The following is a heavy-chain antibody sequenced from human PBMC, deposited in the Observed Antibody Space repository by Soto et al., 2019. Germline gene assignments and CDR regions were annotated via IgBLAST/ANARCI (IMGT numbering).Heavy chain of an antibody. V-gene: IGHV3-30*18. CDR2: MSYAGTYK. CDR3: AKEMYPRTVLDSSSPWGDY. J-gene: IGHJ4*02. D-gene: IGHD6-6*01. Sequence: GGSLRLSCAVSGFTFSDYGMHWVRQAPGKGLEWVAVMSYAGTYKYYADSVKGRFTISRDLSGNTLFLQMNSLRLEDTAVYFCAKEMYPRTVLDSSSPWGDYWGQGTLVSVSS. CDR1: GFTFSDYG.